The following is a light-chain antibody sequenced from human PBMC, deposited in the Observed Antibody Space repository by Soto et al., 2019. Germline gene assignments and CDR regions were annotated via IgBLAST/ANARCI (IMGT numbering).Light chain of an antibody. CDR3: QQYDNWPQT. Sequence: IVLTQTPRTLSLSPGESAALSCRASQSVGNSFVAWYQHKPGQAPRLLIYGASTRAAGIPARFSGRGSGTEFTLTISSLQSVDFAVYYCQQYDNWPQTFGQGTKVDIK. V-gene: IGKV3-15*01. J-gene: IGKJ1*01. CDR1: QSVGNS. CDR2: GAS.